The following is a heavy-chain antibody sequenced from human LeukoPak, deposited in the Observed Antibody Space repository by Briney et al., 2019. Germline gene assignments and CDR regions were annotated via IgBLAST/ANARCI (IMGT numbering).Heavy chain of an antibody. CDR1: GYTFTGYY. J-gene: IGHJ4*02. V-gene: IGHV1-2*02. CDR3: ATQRGSYLWGTDFDY. CDR2: INPNSGDT. Sequence: ASVKVSCKASGYTFTGYYMHWVRQAPGQGLEWMGWINPNSGDTKYAQKFQGRVTMTRDTSISTAYMELSRLRSDDTAVYYCATQRGSYLWGTDFDYWGQGTLVTDSS. D-gene: IGHD3-16*01.